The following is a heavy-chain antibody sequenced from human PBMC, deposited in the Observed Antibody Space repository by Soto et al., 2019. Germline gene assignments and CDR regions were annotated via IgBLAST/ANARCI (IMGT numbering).Heavy chain of an antibody. CDR1: GGTFSSYA. CDR3: ARDRIIEYYRLFDRVVFDY. CDR2: IIPIFGTA. D-gene: IGHD5-12*01. J-gene: IGHJ4*02. V-gene: IGHV1-69*13. Sequence: SVKVSCKASGGTFSSYAISWVRQAPGQGLEWMGGIIPIFGTANYAQKFQGRVTITADESTSTAYMELSSLRSEDTAVYYCARDRIIEYYRLFDRVVFDYWGQGTLVTVSS.